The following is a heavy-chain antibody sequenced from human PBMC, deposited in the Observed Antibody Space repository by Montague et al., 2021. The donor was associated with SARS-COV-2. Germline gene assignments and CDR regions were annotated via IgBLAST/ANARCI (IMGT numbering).Heavy chain of an antibody. CDR1: GGSISTYY. CDR2: IYYSGNT. V-gene: IGHV4-59*01. D-gene: IGHD3-3*01. Sequence: SETLSLTCTLSGGSISTYYWNWIRQPPGKGLEWIEYIYYSGNTYYNPSLKSRATISVETSKNQFSLSLTSVTAADTAVYYCARGPFWSAAPDYWGQGILVTVSS. CDR3: ARGPFWSAAPDY. J-gene: IGHJ4*02.